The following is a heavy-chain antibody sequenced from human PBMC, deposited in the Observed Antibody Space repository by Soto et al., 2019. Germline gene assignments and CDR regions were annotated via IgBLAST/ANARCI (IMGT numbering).Heavy chain of an antibody. Sequence: SETLSLTCTVSGGSISSYYWSWIRQPPGKGLEWIGYIYYSGSTNYNPSLKSRVTISVDTSKNQFSLKLSSVTAADTAVYYCARAGYSYGFGAEYFQRWGQGTLVTVSS. CDR3: ARAGYSYGFGAEYFQR. D-gene: IGHD5-18*01. J-gene: IGHJ1*01. CDR1: GGSISSYY. CDR2: IYYSGST. V-gene: IGHV4-59*01.